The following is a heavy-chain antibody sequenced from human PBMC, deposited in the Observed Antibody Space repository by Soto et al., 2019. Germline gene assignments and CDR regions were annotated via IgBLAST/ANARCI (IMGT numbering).Heavy chain of an antibody. V-gene: IGHV3-53*01. CDR1: GFTFSSND. CDR3: AKETYSSGWYHHHYRLAV. CDR2: IYSGGST. D-gene: IGHD6-19*01. J-gene: IGHJ6*02. Sequence: PGGSLRLSCAASGFTFSSNDMNWVRQAPGKGLEWVSLIYSGGSTYYADSVKGRFTISRDNSKNTLYLQMNSLRAEDTAVYYCAKETYSSGWYHHHYRLAVWGQGTTVTVSS.